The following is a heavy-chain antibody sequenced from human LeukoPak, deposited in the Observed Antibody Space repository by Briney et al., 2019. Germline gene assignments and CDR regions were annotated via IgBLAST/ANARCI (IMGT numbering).Heavy chain of an antibody. D-gene: IGHD3-16*01. CDR2: ISGSAGST. V-gene: IGHV3-23*01. Sequence: GESLTLSCAASGFTFSDYAMSWVRQTPGWGLEWVSTISGSAGSTHNADSVKGRFTISRDNSKNTLYLHVSSLRVEDTAVYYCAKDRGFNYGYGFDYCGQGNLVTVSS. CDR1: GFTFSDYA. J-gene: IGHJ4*02. CDR3: AKDRGFNYGYGFDY.